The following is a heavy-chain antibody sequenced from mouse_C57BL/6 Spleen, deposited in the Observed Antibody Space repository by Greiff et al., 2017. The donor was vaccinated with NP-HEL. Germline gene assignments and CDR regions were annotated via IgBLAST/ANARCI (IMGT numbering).Heavy chain of an antibody. Sequence: DVKLVESGPELVKPGASVKISCKASGYSFTGYYMNWVKQSPEKSLEWIGEINPSTGGTTYNQKFKDKATLIVDKSSSTAYMQLKSLTSEDSAVYYSSRDYGSSYSNWGQGTTLTVSS. D-gene: IGHD1-1*01. CDR1: GYSFTGYY. V-gene: IGHV1-42*01. CDR2: INPSTGGT. J-gene: IGHJ2*01. CDR3: SRDYGSSYSN.